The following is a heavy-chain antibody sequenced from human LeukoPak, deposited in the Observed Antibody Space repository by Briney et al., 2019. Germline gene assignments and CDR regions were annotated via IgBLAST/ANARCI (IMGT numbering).Heavy chain of an antibody. CDR3: ARRSHYSRSSETSY. CDR2: IYHNGST. V-gene: IGHV4-34*01. D-gene: IGHD6-6*01. CDR1: GGSFSGYY. J-gene: IGHJ4*02. Sequence: PSETLSLTCAVYGGSFSGYYWTWIRQPPGRGLEWIGEIYHNGSTNYNPSLKSRVTISVDTSKSQFSLKLSSVTAADTAMYYCARRSHYSRSSETSYWSQGTMVAVSS.